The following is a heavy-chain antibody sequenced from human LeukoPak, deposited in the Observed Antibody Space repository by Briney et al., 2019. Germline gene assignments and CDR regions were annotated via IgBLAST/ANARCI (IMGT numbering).Heavy chain of an antibody. V-gene: IGHV3-23*01. D-gene: IGHD5-24*01. CDR1: GFTFGDYA. J-gene: IGHJ4*02. CDR2: IIPSGHTT. CDR3: AKDDRWLQFCC. Sequence: PGRSLRLSCTASGFTFGDYAMSWVRQAPGKGLEWVSGIIPSGHTTYYADSVRGRFTISRDNSRNTVYLQMNSLRAEDTAVYYCAKDDRWLQFCCWGQGTLVTVSA.